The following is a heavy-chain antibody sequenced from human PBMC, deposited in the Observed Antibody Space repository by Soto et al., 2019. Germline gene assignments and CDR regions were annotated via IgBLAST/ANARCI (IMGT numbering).Heavy chain of an antibody. J-gene: IGHJ6*02. Sequence: SLRLSCAASGFTFSSYAMHWVRQAPGKGLEWVAVISYDGSNKYYADSVKGRFTISRDNSKNTLYLQINSLRAEDTAVYYCARVQMATTNGYYYGMDVWGQGTTVTVSS. V-gene: IGHV3-30-3*01. CDR2: ISYDGSNK. D-gene: IGHD5-12*01. CDR3: ARVQMATTNGYYYGMDV. CDR1: GFTFSSYA.